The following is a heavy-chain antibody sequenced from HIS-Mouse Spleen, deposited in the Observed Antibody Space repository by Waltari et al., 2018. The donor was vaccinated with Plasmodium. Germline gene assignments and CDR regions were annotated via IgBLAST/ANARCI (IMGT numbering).Heavy chain of an antibody. D-gene: IGHD3-10*01. CDR2: INHSGRT. Sequence: QVQLQQWGAGLLKPSETLSLTCAVYGGSFSGYYWSWIRRPPGQGLEWIGEINHSGRTNDNPPLKCRVNISVDTSNNQCSLKLGSVTAADAAVYYCARGRVLGTSSGYFDLWGRGTLVTVSS. CDR3: ARGRVLGTSSGYFDL. V-gene: IGHV4-34*01. J-gene: IGHJ2*01. CDR1: GGSFSGYY.